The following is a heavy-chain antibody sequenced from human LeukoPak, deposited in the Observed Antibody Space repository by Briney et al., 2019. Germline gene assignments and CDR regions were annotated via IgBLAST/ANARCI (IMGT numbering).Heavy chain of an antibody. V-gene: IGHV1-2*02. CDR3: ARDHFRGDDAFDI. D-gene: IGHD3-10*01. CDR2: INPNSGDT. J-gene: IGHJ3*02. Sequence: AASVKVSCKASGYTFTGYYMHWVRQAPGQGLEWMGWINPNSGDTNYAQKFQDRVTMTRATSISTAYMELSRLRSDDTAVYYCARDHFRGDDAFDIWGQGTMVTVSS. CDR1: GYTFTGYY.